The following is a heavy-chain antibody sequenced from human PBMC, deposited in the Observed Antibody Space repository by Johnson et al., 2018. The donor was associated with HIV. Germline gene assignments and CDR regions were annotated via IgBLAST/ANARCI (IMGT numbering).Heavy chain of an antibody. CDR3: TTDGLRTIDAFDI. D-gene: IGHD5-12*01. CDR1: GFTFRNAG. V-gene: IGHV3-15*01. Sequence: VQLVESGGGVHQPGRSLRLSCAASGFTFRNAGITWVRQAPGKGLEWVGRIKRKTDGGTTTYAAPVKVRFTISRDDSKNTLYLQMNSLKTEDTAVYYCTTDGLRTIDAFDIWGQGTMVTVSS. J-gene: IGHJ3*02. CDR2: IKRKTDGGTT.